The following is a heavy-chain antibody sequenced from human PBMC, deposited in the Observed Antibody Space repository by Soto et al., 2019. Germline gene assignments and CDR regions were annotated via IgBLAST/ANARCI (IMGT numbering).Heavy chain of an antibody. Sequence: QVQLVQSGAEVKKPGSSVKVSCKASGGTFSTYAISWVRQAPGQGLEWMGGVLPIFGTTKSSQRFQDRVTFTADESTSTAYMELSSLRSDDTAVYYCARKYQGLHGDADYDYGMDVW. V-gene: IGHV1-69*01. CDR1: GGTFSTYA. J-gene: IGHJ6*01. CDR2: VLPIFGTT. D-gene: IGHD2-2*01. CDR3: ARKYQGLHGDADYDYGMDV.